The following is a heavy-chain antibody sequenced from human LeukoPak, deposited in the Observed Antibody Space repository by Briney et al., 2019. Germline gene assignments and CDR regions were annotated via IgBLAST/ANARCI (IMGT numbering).Heavy chain of an antibody. CDR2: ISSNGGST. CDR3: ARKGITMVRGVQYYYYYYMDV. Sequence: GGSLRLSCAASGFTFSSYAMHWVRQAPGKGLEYVSAISSNGGSTYYANSVKGRFTISRDNSKNTLYLQMGSLRAEDMAVYYCARKGITMVRGVQYYYYYYMDVWGKGTTVTVSS. J-gene: IGHJ6*03. D-gene: IGHD3-10*01. V-gene: IGHV3-64*01. CDR1: GFTFSSYA.